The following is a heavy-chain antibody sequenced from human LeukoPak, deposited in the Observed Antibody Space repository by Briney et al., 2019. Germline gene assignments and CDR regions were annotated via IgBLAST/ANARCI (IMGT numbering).Heavy chain of an antibody. J-gene: IGHJ4*02. D-gene: IGHD3-22*01. CDR1: GGTFSSYA. V-gene: IGHV1-8*02. CDR3: ARGSYYDSSGYYYRPNGIDY. CDR2: MNPNSGNT. Sequence: ASVKVSCKASGGTFSSYAINWVRQATGQGLEWMGWMNPNSGNTGYAQKFQGRVTMTRNTSISTAYMELSSLRSEDTAVYYCARGSYYDSSGYYYRPNGIDYWGQGTLVTVS.